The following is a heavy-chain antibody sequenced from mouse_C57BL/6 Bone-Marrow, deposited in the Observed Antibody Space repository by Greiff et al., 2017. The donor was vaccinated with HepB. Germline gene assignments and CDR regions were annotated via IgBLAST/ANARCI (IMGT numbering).Heavy chain of an antibody. CDR3: ARGYYGSSYDY. J-gene: IGHJ2*01. Sequence: VQLQQPGAELVKPGASVKLSCKASGYTFTSYWMHWVKQRPGQGLEWIGEIDPSDSYTNYNQKFKGKSTLTVDKSSSTAYMQLSSLTSEDSAVYYCARGYYGSSYDYWGQGTTLTVSS. CDR1: GYTFTSYW. V-gene: IGHV1-69*01. CDR2: IDPSDSYT. D-gene: IGHD1-1*01.